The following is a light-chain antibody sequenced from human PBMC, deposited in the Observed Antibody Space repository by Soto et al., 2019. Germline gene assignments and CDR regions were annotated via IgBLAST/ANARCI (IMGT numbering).Light chain of an antibody. J-gene: IGKJ3*01. CDR3: QQYGSSPRFT. Sequence: EIVLTQSPGTLSLSPGERATLSCRASQSVSSSYLARYQQKPGQAPRLLIYGASSRATGIPDRFSGSESGTDFTLTISSLEPEDFAVYYCQQYGSSPRFTFGPGTKVDIK. CDR2: GAS. V-gene: IGKV3-20*01. CDR1: QSVSSSY.